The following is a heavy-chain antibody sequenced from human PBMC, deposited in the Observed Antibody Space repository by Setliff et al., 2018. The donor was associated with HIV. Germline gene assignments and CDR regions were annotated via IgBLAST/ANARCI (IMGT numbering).Heavy chain of an antibody. D-gene: IGHD6-13*01. CDR2: IYYSGST. V-gene: IGHV4-38-2*01. CDR3: ARIGSGWSVGWFDP. Sequence: PSETLSLTCDVSGFSISSRYYWGWIRQSPGKGLEWIGYIYYSGSTYYNPSLKSRATISIDTSKNQLSLKLRSVTAADTAVYYCARIGSGWSVGWFDPWGQGTLVTVSS. CDR1: GFSISSRYY. J-gene: IGHJ5*02.